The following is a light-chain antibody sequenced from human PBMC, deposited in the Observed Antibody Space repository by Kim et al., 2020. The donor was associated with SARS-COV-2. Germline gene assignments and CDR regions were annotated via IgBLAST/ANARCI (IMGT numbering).Light chain of an antibody. CDR3: SAWDSSLSAWV. CDR1: SNNVGNQG. V-gene: IGLV10-54*01. Sequence: QAGLTQPPSVSKDLRQTATLTCTGNSNNVGNQGAAWLQQHQGHPPKLLSYRNNNRPSGISERLSASRSGNTASLTITGLQPEDEADYYCSAWDSSLSAWVFGGRTKLIVL. J-gene: IGLJ3*02. CDR2: RNN.